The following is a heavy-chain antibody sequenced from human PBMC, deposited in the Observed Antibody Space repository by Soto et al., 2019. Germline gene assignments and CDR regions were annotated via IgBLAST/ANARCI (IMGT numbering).Heavy chain of an antibody. D-gene: IGHD1-7*01. CDR2: IDNSGRS. CDR3: ARVNYGYYYYGMDV. V-gene: IGHV4-59*01. J-gene: IGHJ6*02. CDR1: GGSMSTYY. Sequence: QVQVQESGPGLVRPSETLSLICTVSGGSMSTYYWTWIRQPPGKGLEWIGYIDNSGRSNYNPSLKSRVTISLDTSKNQSCLTLSFVTAADTAVYYCARVNYGYYYYGMDVWGQGTTVTVSS.